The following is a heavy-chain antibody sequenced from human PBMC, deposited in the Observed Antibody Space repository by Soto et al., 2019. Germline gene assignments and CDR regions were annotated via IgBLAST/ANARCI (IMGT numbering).Heavy chain of an antibody. CDR3: AREGIAADYYYYGMDV. CDR1: GGTFSSYA. CDR2: IIPIFGTA. D-gene: IGHD6-6*01. J-gene: IGHJ6*02. V-gene: IGHV1-69*01. Sequence: QVQLVQSGAEVKKPGSSVKVSCQASGGTFSSYAISWVRQAPGQGLEWMGGIIPIFGTANYAQKFQGRVTITADESTSTAYMELSSLRSEDTAVYYCAREGIAADYYYYGMDVWGQGTTVTVSS.